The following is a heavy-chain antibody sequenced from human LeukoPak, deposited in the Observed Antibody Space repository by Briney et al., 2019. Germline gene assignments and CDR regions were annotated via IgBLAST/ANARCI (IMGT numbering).Heavy chain of an antibody. J-gene: IGHJ5*02. V-gene: IGHV4-34*01. D-gene: IGHD6-13*01. CDR1: GGSFSGYY. Sequence: SETLSLTCAVYGGSFSGYYWSWIRQPPGKGLEWIGEINHSGSTNYNPFLKSRVTISVDTSKNQFSLKLSSVTAADTAVYYCARVEAAAPRLGDWFDPWGQGTLVTVSS. CDR3: ARVEAAAPRLGDWFDP. CDR2: INHSGST.